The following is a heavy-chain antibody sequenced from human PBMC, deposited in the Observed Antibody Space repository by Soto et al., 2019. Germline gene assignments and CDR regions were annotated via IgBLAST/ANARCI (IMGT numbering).Heavy chain of an antibody. V-gene: IGHV4-38-2*02. CDR2: IYHGGTT. J-gene: IGHJ4*01. Sequence: SETLSLTCTVSGYPISSGSYWGWIRQPPGKGPEWIASIYHGGTTFYNPSLKSRVTVSVDKSNNQFSLKLRSVTAADTAVYYCATADFLVVAGSPFDYWGHGTLVTVSS. CDR1: GYPISSGSY. D-gene: IGHD6-19*01. CDR3: ATADFLVVAGSPFDY.